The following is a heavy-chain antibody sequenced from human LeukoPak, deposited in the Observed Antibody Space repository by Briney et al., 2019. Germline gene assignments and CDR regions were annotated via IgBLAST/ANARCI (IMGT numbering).Heavy chain of an antibody. J-gene: IGHJ6*02. CDR3: ARAKSSYHYDMDV. D-gene: IGHD3-10*01. V-gene: IGHV3-66*01. CDR2: IHTGGTT. Sequence: GGSLRLSCAASGFAVSSNHMNWVRQAPGKGLEWVSVIHTGGTTYYADSVKGRFTISRDNSKNTLYLQMNSLRAEDTAVYYCARAKSSYHYDMDVWGQGTTVTVSS. CDR1: GFAVSSNH.